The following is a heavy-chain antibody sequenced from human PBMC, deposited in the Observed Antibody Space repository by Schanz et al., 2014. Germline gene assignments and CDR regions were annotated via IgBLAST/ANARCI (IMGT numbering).Heavy chain of an antibody. D-gene: IGHD3-10*01. CDR2: IKSKTDGGTR. J-gene: IGHJ4*02. CDR3: TADLWFGAVWGVW. V-gene: IGHV3-15*01. CDR1: GFTLNNAW. Sequence: EVQLVESGGGLVKPGGSLRLSCATSGFTLNNAWMNWVRQAPGKGLQWVARIKSKTDGGTRDYAAPVKGRFTISTDVSKNTVYLQMNSLQTEDTPVYYCTADLWFGAVWGVWWGQGTLVTVSS.